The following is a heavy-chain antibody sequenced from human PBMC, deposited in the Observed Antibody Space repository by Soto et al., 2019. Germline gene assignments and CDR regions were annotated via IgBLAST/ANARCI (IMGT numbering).Heavy chain of an antibody. CDR2: ISYYGTNE. CDR1: GFTFSGYG. D-gene: IGHD1-26*01. CDR3: ARDHPWAFDL. V-gene: IGHV3-30*03. Sequence: GGSLRLSCEASGFTFSGYGMHWVRQAPGKGLEWVAVISYYGTNEYYEDSVKGRFTISRENSKNTLYLQMKSLRDEDTAVYYCARDHPWAFDLSGQGVLVTVS. J-gene: IGHJ4*02.